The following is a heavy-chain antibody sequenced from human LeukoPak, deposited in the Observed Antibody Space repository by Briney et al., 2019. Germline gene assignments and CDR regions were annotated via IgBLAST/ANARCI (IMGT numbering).Heavy chain of an antibody. CDR3: ARGRGSGNKENWFDP. J-gene: IGHJ5*02. V-gene: IGHV1-8*01. D-gene: IGHD6-19*01. Sequence: ASVNVSFKASAYTFTSYDLNWVRQATGQGLGWMGWMNPNSGNTGYAQKFQRRVAMTRNTSTSTAYMELSSLRSEDTAVYYCARGRGSGNKENWFDPWGQGTLVTVSS. CDR2: MNPNSGNT. CDR1: AYTFTSYD.